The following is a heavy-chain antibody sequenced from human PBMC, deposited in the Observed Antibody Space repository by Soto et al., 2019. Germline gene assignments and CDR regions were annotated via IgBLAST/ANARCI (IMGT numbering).Heavy chain of an antibody. V-gene: IGHV4-31*03. CDR1: GGSISSGGYY. J-gene: IGHJ4*02. D-gene: IGHD5-18*01. CDR2: IYYSGST. Sequence: PSETLSLTCTVSGGSISSGGYYWSWIRQHPGKGLEWIGYIYYSGSTYYNPSLKSRVTISVDTSKNQFSLKLSSVTAADTAVYYCAREGGPDTAMAIDYWGQGTLVTVS. CDR3: AREGGPDTAMAIDY.